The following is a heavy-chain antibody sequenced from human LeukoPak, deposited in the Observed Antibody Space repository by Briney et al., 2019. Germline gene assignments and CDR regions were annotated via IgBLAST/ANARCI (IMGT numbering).Heavy chain of an antibody. CDR3: ARPYSSSWYGTYYFDY. Sequence: GGSLRLSCATSGFTFSSYEMNWVHQAPGKGLEWVSYISSSGSTIYYADSVKGRFTISRDNAKNSLYLQMNSLRAEDTAVYYCARPYSSSWYGTYYFDYWGQGTLVTVSS. CDR2: ISSSGSTI. D-gene: IGHD6-13*01. CDR1: GFTFSSYE. V-gene: IGHV3-48*03. J-gene: IGHJ4*02.